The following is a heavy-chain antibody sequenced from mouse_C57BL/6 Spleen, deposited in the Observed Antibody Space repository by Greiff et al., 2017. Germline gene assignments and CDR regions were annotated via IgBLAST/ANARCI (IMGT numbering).Heavy chain of an antibody. Sequence: EVKLVESGGGLVKPGGSLKLSCAASGFTFSDYGMHWVRQAPEKGLEWVEYISSGSSTIYYADTVKGRFPITRDNANNTLFLQMTSLRSGDTAMYYCARWLLFGPFDYWGQGTTLTVSS. CDR1: GFTFSDYG. CDR2: ISSGSSTI. J-gene: IGHJ2*01. V-gene: IGHV5-17*01. D-gene: IGHD2-3*01. CDR3: ARWLLFGPFDY.